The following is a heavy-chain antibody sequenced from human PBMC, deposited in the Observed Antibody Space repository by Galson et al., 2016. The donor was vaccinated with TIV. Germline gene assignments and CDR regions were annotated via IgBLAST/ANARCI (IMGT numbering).Heavy chain of an antibody. CDR1: GYTFINYG. Sequence: SVKVSCKASGYTFINYGVGWVRQAPGQGLEWMGWISAYNGNTRYAQKLQARVTMTRDTSISTAYMELRSLRSDDTAVYYCARLASCGGDCYYVDSWGEGNLVAVSS. D-gene: IGHD2-21*02. CDR2: ISAYNGNT. V-gene: IGHV1-18*01. CDR3: ARLASCGGDCYYVDS. J-gene: IGHJ4*02.